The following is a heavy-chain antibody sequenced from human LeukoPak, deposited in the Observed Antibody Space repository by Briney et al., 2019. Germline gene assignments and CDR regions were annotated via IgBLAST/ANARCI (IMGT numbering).Heavy chain of an antibody. Sequence: GGSLRLSCAASGFTFSSYAMSWVRQAPGKGLEWVSAISGSGGSTYYADSVKGRFTISRDNSKNTLYLQMNSLRAEDTAVYYCAKGGAGTSVGSYFDYWGQGTLVTVSS. J-gene: IGHJ4*02. D-gene: IGHD6-13*01. CDR2: ISGSGGST. CDR1: GFTFSSYA. CDR3: AKGGAGTSVGSYFDY. V-gene: IGHV3-23*01.